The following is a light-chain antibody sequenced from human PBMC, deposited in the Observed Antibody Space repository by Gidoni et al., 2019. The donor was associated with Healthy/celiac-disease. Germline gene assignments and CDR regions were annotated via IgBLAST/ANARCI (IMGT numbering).Light chain of an antibody. V-gene: IGKV1-5*01. CDR2: DAS. Sequence: DIQMTQSPSTLSASVGDRVTITCRASQSISSWLAWYQQKPGKAPKLLIYDASSLESGVPSRCSGSGSGTEFTLTISILQPDDFATYYCQQYNSYLTFGQGTKVEIK. J-gene: IGKJ1*01. CDR1: QSISSW. CDR3: QQYNSYLT.